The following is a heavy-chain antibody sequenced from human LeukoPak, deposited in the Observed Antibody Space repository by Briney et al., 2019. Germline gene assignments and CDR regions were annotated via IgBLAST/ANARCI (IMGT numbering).Heavy chain of an antibody. CDR1: GYSISSGYY. CDR3: ARVSSGQPP. CDR2: IHHSGST. D-gene: IGHD3-22*01. V-gene: IGHV4-38-2*02. J-gene: IGHJ1*01. Sequence: SETLSLTCTVSGYSISSGYYWGWIRQPPGKGLEWIGSIHHSGSTYYNPSLKSRVTISVDTSKNQFSLKLNFVTAADTAVYYCARVSSGQPPWGQGTLVTVSS.